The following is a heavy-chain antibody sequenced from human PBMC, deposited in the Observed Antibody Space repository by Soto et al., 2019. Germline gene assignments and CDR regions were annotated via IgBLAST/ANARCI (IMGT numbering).Heavy chain of an antibody. J-gene: IGHJ4*02. D-gene: IGHD2-15*01. V-gene: IGHV3-23*01. Sequence: GGSLRLSCAASGFTFSSYAMSWVRQAPGKGLEWVSAISGSGGSTYYADSVKGRFTTSRDNSKNTLYLQMNSLRAEDTAVYYCAKVGYCSGGSCLYYFDYWGQGTLVTVSS. CDR1: GFTFSSYA. CDR3: AKVGYCSGGSCLYYFDY. CDR2: ISGSGGST.